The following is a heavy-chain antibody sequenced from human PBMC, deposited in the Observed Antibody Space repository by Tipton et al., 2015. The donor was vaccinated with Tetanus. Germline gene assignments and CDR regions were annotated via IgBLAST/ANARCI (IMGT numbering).Heavy chain of an antibody. Sequence: TLSLTCTVSGASITDKKYYWGWIRQAPGKGLEWIASIYFEGSTYYSPSLKSRLTIDVDTSLNLFSLRLTSVTAADTGVYYCARPTEVVSRSGWAFDFWGQGALVTVSS. J-gene: IGHJ4*02. CDR1: GASITDKKYY. V-gene: IGHV4-39*02. CDR3: ARPTEVVSRSGWAFDF. D-gene: IGHD2-15*01. CDR2: IYFEGST.